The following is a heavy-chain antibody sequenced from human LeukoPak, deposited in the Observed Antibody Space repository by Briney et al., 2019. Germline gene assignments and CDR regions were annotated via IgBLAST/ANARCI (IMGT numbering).Heavy chain of an antibody. V-gene: IGHV5-51*01. CDR1: GYSFTSYW. CDR2: IYPSDSDT. J-gene: IGHJ5*02. D-gene: IGHD6-6*01. Sequence: GESLKISCKGSGYSFTSYWTGWVRHMRGKGREWMGMIYPSDSDTRYSPSFQGQVTISADKSISTAYLQCSSLKASDTAMYYCARRRSIAAQNWFDPWGQGTLVTVSS. CDR3: ARRRSIAAQNWFDP.